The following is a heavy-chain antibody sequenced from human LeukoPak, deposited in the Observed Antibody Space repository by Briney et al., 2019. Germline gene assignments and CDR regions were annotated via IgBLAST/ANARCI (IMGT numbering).Heavy chain of an antibody. V-gene: IGHV4-61*02. CDR2: IYPSGSA. D-gene: IGHD4-17*01. CDR1: GGSISSGGYY. J-gene: IGHJ6*03. CDR3: ARVLAYGDYYMDV. Sequence: SQTLSRTCTVSGGSISSGGYYWSWIRQPAGKGLEWIGLIYPSGSAKYNPSLKTRLTISLDRSKKQSALKLSSVPAADTAVYYCARVLAYGDYYMDVWGKGTTVTVSS.